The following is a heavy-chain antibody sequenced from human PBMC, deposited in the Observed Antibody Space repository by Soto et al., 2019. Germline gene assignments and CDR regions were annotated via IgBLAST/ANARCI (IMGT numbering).Heavy chain of an antibody. V-gene: IGHV3-30*18. Sequence: PGGSLRLSCAASGFTFSNYAMTWVRQAPGKGLEWVAVVSHDGRNTHYADSVKGRFTISRDSSKNTVSLEMTSLRAEDTAVYYCAKGGRQWLVTSDFNYWGQGALVTVSS. J-gene: IGHJ4*02. CDR2: VSHDGRNT. CDR3: AKGGRQWLVTSDFNY. D-gene: IGHD6-19*01. CDR1: GFTFSNYA.